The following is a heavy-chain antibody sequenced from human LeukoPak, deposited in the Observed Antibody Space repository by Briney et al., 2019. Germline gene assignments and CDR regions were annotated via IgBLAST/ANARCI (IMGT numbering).Heavy chain of an antibody. CDR3: ARDSRNFGPGGACMDV. CDR2: ISAYNGNT. CDR1: GYTFTSYG. D-gene: IGHD1-14*01. J-gene: IGHJ6*03. V-gene: IGHV1-18*01. Sequence: GASVKVSCKASGYTFTSYGISGVRQAPGQGLEWMGWISAYNGNTNYAQKLQGRVTMTTDTSTSTAYMELRSLRSDDTAVYYCARDSRNFGPGGACMDVWGKGTTVTVS.